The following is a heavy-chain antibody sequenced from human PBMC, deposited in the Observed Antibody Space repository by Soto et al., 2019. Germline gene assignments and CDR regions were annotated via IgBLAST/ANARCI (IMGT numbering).Heavy chain of an antibody. J-gene: IGHJ4*02. CDR2: INAGNGNT. Sequence: ASVKVSCKASGYTFTSYAMHWVRQAPGQRLEWMGWINAGNGNTKYSQKFQGRVTITRDTSASTAYMELSSLRSEDTAVYYCATIPSGYDYENYFDYWGQGTLVTVSS. D-gene: IGHD5-12*01. CDR3: ATIPSGYDYENYFDY. CDR1: GYTFTSYA. V-gene: IGHV1-3*01.